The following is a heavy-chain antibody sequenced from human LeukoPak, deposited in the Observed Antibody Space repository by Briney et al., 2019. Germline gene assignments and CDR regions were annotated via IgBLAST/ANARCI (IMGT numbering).Heavy chain of an antibody. J-gene: IGHJ4*02. D-gene: IGHD6-6*01. CDR2: ISGSGGST. V-gene: IGHV3-23*01. CDR3: AKDREARQYYFDY. CDR1: GFTFSSYA. Sequence: PGGALRLSCAASGFTFSSYAMSWVRQAPGKGLEWVSAISGSGGSTYYADSVKGRFTISRDNSKNTLYLQMNSLRAEDTAVYYSAKDREARQYYFDYWGQGTLVTVSS.